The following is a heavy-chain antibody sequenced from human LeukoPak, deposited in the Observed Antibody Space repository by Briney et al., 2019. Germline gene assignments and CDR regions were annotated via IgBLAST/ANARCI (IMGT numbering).Heavy chain of an antibody. CDR1: GFTFSNYF. Sequence: GGSLRLSCAASGFTFSNYFMHWVRQAPGKGLEWVADIASDGSHTFYVESVKGRFTISRDNSRNTLYLQMNSLGPEDTAVYFCARERQDTVIHSGAFDIWGQGTMVTVSS. D-gene: IGHD2-21*02. CDR3: ARERQDTVIHSGAFDI. CDR2: IASDGSHT. J-gene: IGHJ3*02. V-gene: IGHV3-30-3*01.